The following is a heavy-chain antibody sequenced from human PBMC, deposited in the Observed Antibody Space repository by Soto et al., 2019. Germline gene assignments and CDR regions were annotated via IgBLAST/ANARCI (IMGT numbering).Heavy chain of an antibody. Sequence: QPGGPLRLSCAASGFTFSSYAMHWVRQAPGKGLEWVSAFSGSGGSTYYADSVKGRFTISRDNSKNTLYLQMNSLRAEDTAVYYCAKLRGPTTSYYYYYMDVWGKGTTVTVSS. CDR3: AKLRGPTTSYYYYYMDV. CDR2: FSGSGGST. J-gene: IGHJ6*03. CDR1: GFTFSSYA. D-gene: IGHD1-1*01. V-gene: IGHV3-23*01.